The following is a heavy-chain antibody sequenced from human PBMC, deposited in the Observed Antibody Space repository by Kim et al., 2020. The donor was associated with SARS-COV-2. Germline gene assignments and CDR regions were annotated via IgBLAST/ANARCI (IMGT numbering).Heavy chain of an antibody. Sequence: NYTPSLKSRVAISVDPSKNQFSLKLSSVTAADTAVYYCARGYWSGYYPLDYWGQGILVTVSS. V-gene: IGHV4-59*09. D-gene: IGHD3-3*01. CDR3: ARGYWSGYYPLDY. J-gene: IGHJ4*02.